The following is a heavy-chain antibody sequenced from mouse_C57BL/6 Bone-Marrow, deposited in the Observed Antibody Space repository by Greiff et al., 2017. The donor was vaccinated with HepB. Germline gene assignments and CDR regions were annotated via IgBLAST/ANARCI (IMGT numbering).Heavy chain of an antibody. V-gene: IGHV1-69*01. J-gene: IGHJ3*01. Sequence: QVQLQQPGAELVMPGASVKLSCKASGSTFTSYWMHWVKQRPGQGLEWIGEIDPSDSYTNYNQPFKGKSTLTVDKSSSTAYMQLSSLTSGDSAVYYWASEGDYPWFAYWGQGTLVTVSA. CDR1: GSTFTSYW. CDR2: IDPSDSYT. CDR3: ASEGDYPWFAY. D-gene: IGHD2-4*01.